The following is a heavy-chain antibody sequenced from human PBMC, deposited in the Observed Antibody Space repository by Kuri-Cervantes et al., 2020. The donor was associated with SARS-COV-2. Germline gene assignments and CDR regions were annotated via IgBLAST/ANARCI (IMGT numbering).Heavy chain of an antibody. CDR1: GFTVNSNY. V-gene: IGHV3-53*01. CDR2: IYSGGST. J-gene: IGHJ3*02. Sequence: GGSLRLSCAASGFTVNSNYMSWVRQAPGKGLDWVSVIYSGGSTYYADSVKGRFTISRDTSKNTLYLQMNSLRAEDTAMYYCARRYTGYAFDIWGQGTMVTVSS. CDR3: ARRYTGYAFDI. D-gene: IGHD1-26*01.